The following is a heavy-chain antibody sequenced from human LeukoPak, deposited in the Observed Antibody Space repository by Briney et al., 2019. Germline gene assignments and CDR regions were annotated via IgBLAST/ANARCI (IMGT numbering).Heavy chain of an antibody. Sequence: GGSLRLSCAASGFTFSSYWMHWLRQAPGKGLVWVSRINGDGSSKSSADSVKGRFTISRDNAKNTLYLQMNSLGADDTAVYYCAADVMGARDNWGQGTLVTVSS. CDR1: GFTFSSYW. CDR3: AADVMGARDN. V-gene: IGHV3-74*01. D-gene: IGHD1-26*01. J-gene: IGHJ4*02. CDR2: INGDGSSK.